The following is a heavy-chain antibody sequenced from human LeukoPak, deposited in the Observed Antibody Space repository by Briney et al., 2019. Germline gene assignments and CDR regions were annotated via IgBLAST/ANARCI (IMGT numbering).Heavy chain of an antibody. Sequence: PSETLSLTCTVSGGSISSYYWSWIRQPPGKGLEWIGYIYYSGSTNYNPSLKSRVTISVDTSKNQFSLKLSSVTAADTAVYYCARGRSSGWSPYDAFDIWGQGTMVTVSS. D-gene: IGHD6-19*01. V-gene: IGHV4-59*01. CDR3: ARGRSSGWSPYDAFDI. CDR2: IYYSGST. J-gene: IGHJ3*02. CDR1: GGSISSYY.